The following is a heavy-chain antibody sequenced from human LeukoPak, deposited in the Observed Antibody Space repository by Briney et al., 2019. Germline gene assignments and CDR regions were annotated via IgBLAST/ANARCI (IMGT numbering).Heavy chain of an antibody. Sequence: GGSLRLSCAASGFTFSSYAMSWVRQAPGKGLEWVSAISGSGGSTYYADSVKGRFTISRDNSKNTLYLQMNSLRAEDTAVYYCAKDVSSGWYTDYDDYWGQGTLVTVSS. J-gene: IGHJ4*02. CDR3: AKDVSSGWYTDYDDY. CDR1: GFTFSSYA. CDR2: ISGSGGST. D-gene: IGHD6-19*01. V-gene: IGHV3-23*01.